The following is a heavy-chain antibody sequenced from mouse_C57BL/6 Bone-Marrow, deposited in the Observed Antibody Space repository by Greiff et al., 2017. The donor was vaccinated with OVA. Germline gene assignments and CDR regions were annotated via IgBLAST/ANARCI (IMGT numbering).Heavy chain of an antibody. CDR1: GYTFTSYW. Sequence: QVHVKQPGAELVKPGASVKLSCKASGYTFTSYWMQWVKQRPGQGLEWIGEIDPSDSYTNYNQKFKGKATVTVDTSSSTAYMQLSSLTSEDSAVYYCAREDYGSSFDYWGQGTTLTVSS. CDR3: AREDYGSSFDY. D-gene: IGHD1-1*01. V-gene: IGHV1-50*01. J-gene: IGHJ2*01. CDR2: IDPSDSYT.